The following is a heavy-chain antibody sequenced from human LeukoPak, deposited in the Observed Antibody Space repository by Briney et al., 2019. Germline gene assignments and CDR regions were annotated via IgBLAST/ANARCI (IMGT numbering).Heavy chain of an antibody. CDR3: ARGKRGYDYGLDH. CDR2: LIPVFGTT. J-gene: IGHJ4*02. D-gene: IGHD5-12*01. Sequence: SVKVSCKASGGTFISHAISWVRQAPGQGLEWVGGLIPVFGTTNYAEKFQGRLTINTDEYTRTSYMELRSLKSDDMAVYYWARGKRGYDYGLDHWGQGILVIVSS. CDR1: GGTFISHA. V-gene: IGHV1-69*05.